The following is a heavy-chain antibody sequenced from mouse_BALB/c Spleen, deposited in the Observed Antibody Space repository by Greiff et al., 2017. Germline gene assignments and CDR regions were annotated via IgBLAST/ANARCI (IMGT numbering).Heavy chain of an antibody. J-gene: IGHJ4*01. CDR2: IDPANGNT. Sequence: EVQLQESGAELVKPGASVKLSCTASGFNIKDTYMHWVKQRPEQGLEWIGRIDPANGNTKYDPKFQGKATITADTSSNTAYLQLSSLTSEDTAVYYCAREGDGNYDAMDYWGQGTSVTVSS. V-gene: IGHV14-3*02. CDR1: GFNIKDTY. CDR3: AREGDGNYDAMDY. D-gene: IGHD2-1*01.